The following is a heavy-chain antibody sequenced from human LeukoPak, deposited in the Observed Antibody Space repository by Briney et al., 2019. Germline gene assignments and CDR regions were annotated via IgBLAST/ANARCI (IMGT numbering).Heavy chain of an antibody. D-gene: IGHD6-13*01. J-gene: IGHJ4*02. V-gene: IGHV3-21*06. CDR3: ARGPFSSSWSEFDY. CDR2: ISGDSRYI. Sequence: PGGSLTLSCAASGFTSSDYSLNWVRQAPGKGLEWVSCISGDSRYIYYADSLKGRSTISRDNAQNSLYLHMNNLRAEDTAVYYCARGPFSSSWSEFDYWGQGTLVTVSS. CDR1: GFTSSDYS.